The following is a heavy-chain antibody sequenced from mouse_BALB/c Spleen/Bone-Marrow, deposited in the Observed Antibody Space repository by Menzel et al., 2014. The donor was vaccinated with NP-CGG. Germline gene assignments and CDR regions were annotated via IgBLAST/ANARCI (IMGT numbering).Heavy chain of an antibody. CDR1: GFNIKDNY. J-gene: IGHJ3*01. V-gene: IGHV14-3*02. D-gene: IGHD1-1*01. CDR2: IDPANGST. CDR3: ARWDYSSAYFAY. Sequence: VQLQQSGAELVRPGASVKLSCKASGFNIKDNYMHWVKQRPEQGLEWIGRIDPANGSTKYDQKFQGKATIIADTSSNTAYLQLISLTSQDTAVYSCARWDYSSAYFAYWGQGTLVTVSS.